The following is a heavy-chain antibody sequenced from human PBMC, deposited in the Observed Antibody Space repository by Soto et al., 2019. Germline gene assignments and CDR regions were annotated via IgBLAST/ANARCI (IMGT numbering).Heavy chain of an antibody. CDR3: ARDAGIAVPAPMYGMDV. V-gene: IGHV3-7*05. J-gene: IGHJ6*02. D-gene: IGHD6-19*01. CDR2: IRQDGTEK. Sequence: EVQMVESGGGLVQPGGSLRLSCAASGFTFTDYWMSWVRQAPGKGLEWVANIRQDGTEKYYVDSVKGRFTISRDNAKTSLDLQMTSLRAEDTAVYYWARDAGIAVPAPMYGMDVWGRGTTVIVSS. CDR1: GFTFTDYW.